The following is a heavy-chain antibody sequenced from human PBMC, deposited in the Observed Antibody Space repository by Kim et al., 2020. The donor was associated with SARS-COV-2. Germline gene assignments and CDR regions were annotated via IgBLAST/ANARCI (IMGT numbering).Heavy chain of an antibody. J-gene: IGHJ4*02. Sequence: ASVKVSCKASGYTFTSYDINWVRQATGQGLEWMGWMNPNSGNTGYAQKFQGRVTMTRNTSISTAYMELSSLRSEDTAVYYCARGHVDTAMVGGGLGFDYWGQGTLDTVSS. D-gene: IGHD5-18*01. CDR3: ARGHVDTAMVGGGLGFDY. CDR2: MNPNSGNT. CDR1: GYTFTSYD. V-gene: IGHV1-8*01.